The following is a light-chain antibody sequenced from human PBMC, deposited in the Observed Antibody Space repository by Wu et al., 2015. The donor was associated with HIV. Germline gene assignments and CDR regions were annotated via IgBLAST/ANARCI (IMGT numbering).Light chain of an antibody. CDR1: QSVSSN. CDR2: GAS. V-gene: IGKV3-15*01. Sequence: EIVMTQSPATVSVSPGERATPSCRASQSVSSNLAWYQQRPGQAPRLLIFGASTRATGIPARFSGTGSGTEFTLTITSLQSEDVAVYYCQHYNNLPLTFGGGTKVEI. J-gene: IGKJ4*01. CDR3: QHYNNLPLT.